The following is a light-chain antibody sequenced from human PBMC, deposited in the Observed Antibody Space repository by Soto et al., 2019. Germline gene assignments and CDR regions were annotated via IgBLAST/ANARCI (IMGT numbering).Light chain of an antibody. CDR2: DVT. V-gene: IGLV2-14*03. Sequence: QSALTQPASMSGSPGQSITISCTGTSSDVGAYNFVSWYQQHPGKAPKLLIYDVTHRPSGVSYRFSGSKSGNTASLTISGLQAEDEADYYCSSCTRTITHVIFGGGTQLTVL. J-gene: IGLJ2*01. CDR3: SSCTRTITHVI. CDR1: SSDVGAYNF.